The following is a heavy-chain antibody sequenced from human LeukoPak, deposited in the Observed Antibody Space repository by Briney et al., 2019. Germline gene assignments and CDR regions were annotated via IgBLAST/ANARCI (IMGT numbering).Heavy chain of an antibody. J-gene: IGHJ4*02. V-gene: IGHV3-48*03. CDR2: ISSSGSAI. Sequence: GGSLRLSCAASGFTFSSYEMNWVRQAPGKGLEWVSYISSSGSAIYYTDSVKGRFTISRDNVKNSLYLQMNSLRAEDTAVYYCTRGGSITLIHSAKGYFDSWGQGTLVTVSS. CDR3: TRGGSITLIHSAKGYFDS. CDR1: GFTFSSYE. D-gene: IGHD3-22*01.